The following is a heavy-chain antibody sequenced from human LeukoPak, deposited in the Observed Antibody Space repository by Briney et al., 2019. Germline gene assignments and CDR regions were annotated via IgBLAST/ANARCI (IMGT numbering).Heavy chain of an antibody. V-gene: IGHV3-21*01. CDR2: ISSSSSYI. CDR1: GFTFSSYS. J-gene: IGHJ4*02. D-gene: IGHD3-22*01. Sequence: SGGSLRLSCAASGFTFSSYSMNWVRQAPGKGLEWVSSISSSSSYIYYADSVKGRFTISRDNAKNSLYLQMNSLRAEDTAVYYCARVRRREYYYDSSGVYYFDYWGQGTLVTVSS. CDR3: ARVRRREYYYDSSGVYYFDY.